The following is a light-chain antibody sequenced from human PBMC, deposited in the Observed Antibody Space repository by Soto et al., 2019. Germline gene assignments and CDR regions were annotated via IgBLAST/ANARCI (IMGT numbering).Light chain of an antibody. CDR1: QSVSSN. J-gene: IGKJ4*01. V-gene: IGKV3-15*01. CDR3: QQYNNWLT. CDR2: GAS. Sequence: EIVMTQSPATLSVSPGERATLSCRASQSVSSNLAWYQQKPGQAPRLLIYGASTRATGIPATFSDSGSGTEFTLTISSLQSEDFAVYYCQQYNNWLTFGGGTKVEIK.